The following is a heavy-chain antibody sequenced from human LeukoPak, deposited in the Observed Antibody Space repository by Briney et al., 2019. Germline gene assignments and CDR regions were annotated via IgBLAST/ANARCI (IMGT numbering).Heavy chain of an antibody. J-gene: IGHJ6*02. Sequence: ASVKVSCKVSGYTLTELSMHWVRQAPGKGLEWMGGFDPEDGETIYAQKFQGRVTMTEDTSTDTAYMELSSLRAEDTAVYYCAKKSSGWYYHYYGMDVWGQGTTVTVSS. CDR3: AKKSSGWYYHYYGMDV. CDR1: GYTLTELS. CDR2: FDPEDGET. D-gene: IGHD6-19*01. V-gene: IGHV1-24*01.